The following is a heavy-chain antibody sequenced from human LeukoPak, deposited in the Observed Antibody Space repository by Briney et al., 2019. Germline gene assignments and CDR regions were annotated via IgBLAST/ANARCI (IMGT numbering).Heavy chain of an antibody. D-gene: IGHD2-2*01. J-gene: IGHJ6*02. CDR2: ISDSGSAM. Sequence: GGSLRLSCEGSGFTFSDYYMTWIRQAPGKGLEWVSYISDSGSAMYFADSMRGRFTVSRDNAKNSVYLQMNSLRGEDTAVYYCARGFRGKYPLGMDVWGQGTTVTVSS. V-gene: IGHV3-11*01. CDR1: GFTFSDYY. CDR3: ARGFRGKYPLGMDV.